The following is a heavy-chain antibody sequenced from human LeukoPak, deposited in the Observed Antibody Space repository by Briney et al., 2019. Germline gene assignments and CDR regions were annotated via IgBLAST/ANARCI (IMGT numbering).Heavy chain of an antibody. CDR1: GFTFSSYS. CDR3: ARAGYCSGGSCYFDY. CDR2: ISSSSSYI. J-gene: IGHJ4*02. D-gene: IGHD2-15*01. V-gene: IGHV3-21*01. Sequence: PGKSLRLSCAASGFTFSSYSMNWVRQAPGKGLEWVSSISSSSSYIYYADSVKGRFTISRDNAKNSLYLQMNSLRAEDTAVYYCARAGYCSGGSCYFDYWGQGTLVTVSS.